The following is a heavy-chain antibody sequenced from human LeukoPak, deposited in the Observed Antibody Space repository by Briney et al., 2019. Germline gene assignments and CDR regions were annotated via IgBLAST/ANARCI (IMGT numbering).Heavy chain of an antibody. V-gene: IGHV3-30*18. CDR1: GFTFSSYG. CDR2: ISYDGSNK. CDR3: AKIGIDSNGYYLPTVYYYGMDV. J-gene: IGHJ6*02. Sequence: PGRSLRLSCAASGFTFSSYGMHWVRQAPGKGLEWVAVISYDGSNKYYADSVKGRFTISRDNSKNTLYLQMNSLRAEDTAVYYCAKIGIDSNGYYLPTVYYYGMDVWGQGTTVTVSS. D-gene: IGHD3-22*01.